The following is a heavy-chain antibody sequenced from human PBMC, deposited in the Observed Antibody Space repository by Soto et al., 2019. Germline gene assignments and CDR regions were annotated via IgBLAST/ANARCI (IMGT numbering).Heavy chain of an antibody. CDR1: GFKFSNYA. D-gene: IGHD3-16*01. J-gene: IGHJ4*02. CDR3: AKDRRAGGNSGFYFDF. Sequence: EVQMLASGGGLGQPGGSLRLSCAASGFKFSNYAMSWVRQAPGKGLEWVSLISATGGGTYYADSVKGRFTISRDNSHNTLYLQVHSLTAEDTAVYYCAKDRRAGGNSGFYFDFWGQGAQVTVSS. V-gene: IGHV3-23*01. CDR2: ISATGGGT.